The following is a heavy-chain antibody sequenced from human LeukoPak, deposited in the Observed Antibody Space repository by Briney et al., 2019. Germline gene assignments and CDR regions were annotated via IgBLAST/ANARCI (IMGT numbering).Heavy chain of an antibody. D-gene: IGHD3-10*01. CDR3: TRDPDYGSATNYFDS. CDR1: GFTFDDYA. CDR2: ISWEGQTT. J-gene: IGHJ4*02. V-gene: IGHV3-43*01. Sequence: GGSLRLSCAASGFTFDDYAMHWVRQAPGKGLEWVALISWEGQTTYYADSVRGRFTISRDNSKNSLYLQMNSLRTEDTAFYYCTRDPDYGSATNYFDSWGQGTLVSVSS.